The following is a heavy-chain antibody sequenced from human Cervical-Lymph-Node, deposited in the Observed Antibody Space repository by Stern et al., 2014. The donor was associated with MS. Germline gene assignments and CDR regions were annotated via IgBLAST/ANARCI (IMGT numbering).Heavy chain of an antibody. Sequence: VQLVESGGGVVQPGGSLSLSCVASGFTFSTYAMSWVRQAPGKGLEWVAFVSYDGTQRNSTDSVKARFTISRYNSKNTLYLHMNSLRDEDTAVYFCARGGRGVGLEYWGQGALVTVSS. D-gene: IGHD3-10*01. CDR3: ARGGRGVGLEY. V-gene: IGHV3-30-3*01. CDR1: GFTFSTYA. CDR2: VSYDGTQR. J-gene: IGHJ4*02.